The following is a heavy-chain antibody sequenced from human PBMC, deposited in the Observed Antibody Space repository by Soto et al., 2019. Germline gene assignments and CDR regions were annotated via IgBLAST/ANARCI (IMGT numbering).Heavy chain of an antibody. CDR3: ARGSFDFWSGYDDY. CDR2: ISSSSSTI. D-gene: IGHD3-3*01. CDR1: GFTFSSYS. Sequence: SGGSLRLSCAASGFTFSSYSMNWVRQAPGKGLEWVSYISSSSSTIYYADSVKGRFTISRDNAKNSLYLQMNSLRAEDTAVYYCARGSFDFWSGYDDYWGQGTLVTVSS. V-gene: IGHV3-48*01. J-gene: IGHJ4*02.